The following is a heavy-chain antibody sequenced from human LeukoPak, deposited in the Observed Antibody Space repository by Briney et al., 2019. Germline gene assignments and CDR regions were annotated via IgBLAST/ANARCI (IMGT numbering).Heavy chain of an antibody. J-gene: IGHJ3*02. V-gene: IGHV4-39*07. CDR3: AATLYSYGFYDAFDI. Sequence: SETLSLTCTVSGGSISSSSHHWDWIRQPPGQGLEWIGSIFYSGSTYYSPSLKSRVTISVDTSKNQFSLKLSSVTAADTAVYYCAATLYSYGFYDAFDIWGQGTMVTVSS. D-gene: IGHD5-18*01. CDR2: IFYSGST. CDR1: GGSISSSSHH.